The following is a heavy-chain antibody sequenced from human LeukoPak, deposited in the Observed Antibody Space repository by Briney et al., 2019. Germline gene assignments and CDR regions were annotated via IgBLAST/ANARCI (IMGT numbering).Heavy chain of an antibody. V-gene: IGHV1-8*01. Sequence: ASVKVSCKASGYTFTSYDINWVRQATRQGLEWMGWMNPNSGNTGYAQKFQGRVTMTRNTSISTAYMELSSLRSEDTAVYYCARGVIAARLTNTHWGQGTLVTVSS. J-gene: IGHJ4*02. CDR1: GYTFTSYD. CDR3: ARGVIAARLTNTH. CDR2: MNPNSGNT. D-gene: IGHD6-6*01.